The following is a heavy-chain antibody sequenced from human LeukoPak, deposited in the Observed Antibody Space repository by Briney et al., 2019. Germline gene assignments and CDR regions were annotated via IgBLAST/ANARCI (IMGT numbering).Heavy chain of an antibody. CDR3: ARGYSNYPNYYSYFYMDV. D-gene: IGHD4-11*01. Sequence: SETLSLTCTVSGGSISSRYWLWIRQPPGKGLGLVGYVYYSGSTNYNPPLKSRVTISVDTSKNQFSLKLSSVTAADTAVYYCARGYSNYPNYYSYFYMDVWGKGTTVTVSS. J-gene: IGHJ6*03. CDR1: GGSISSRY. V-gene: IGHV4-59*11. CDR2: VYYSGST.